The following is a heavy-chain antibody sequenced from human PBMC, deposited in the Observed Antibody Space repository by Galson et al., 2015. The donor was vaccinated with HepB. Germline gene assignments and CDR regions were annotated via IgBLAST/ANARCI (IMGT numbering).Heavy chain of an antibody. CDR2: ISWNSGSI. V-gene: IGHV3-9*01. D-gene: IGHD6-19*01. CDR1: GFTFDDYA. CDR3: AKGNSSGWQTAELDY. J-gene: IGHJ4*02. Sequence: SLRLSCAASGFTFDDYAMHWVRQAPGKGLEWVSGISWNSGSIGYADSVKGRFTISRDNAKNSLYLQMNSLRAEDTALYYCAKGNSSGWQTAELDYWGQGTLVTVSS.